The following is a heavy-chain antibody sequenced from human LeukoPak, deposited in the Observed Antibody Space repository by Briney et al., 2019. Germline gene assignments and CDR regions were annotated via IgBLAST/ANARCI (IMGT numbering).Heavy chain of an antibody. J-gene: IGHJ5*02. D-gene: IGHD3-22*01. CDR3: ARDLKYYDSSGYSIWFDP. CDR1: GGTFSSYA. Sequence: SVKVSCKASGGTFSSYAISWVRQAPGQGLEWMGGIIPIFGTANYAQKFQGRVTITADESTSTAYMELSSLRSEDTAVYYCARDLKYYDSSGYSIWFDPWGQGTLVTVSS. V-gene: IGHV1-69*13. CDR2: IIPIFGTA.